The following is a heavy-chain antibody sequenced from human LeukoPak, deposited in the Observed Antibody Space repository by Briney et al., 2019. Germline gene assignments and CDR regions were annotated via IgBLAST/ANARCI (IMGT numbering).Heavy chain of an antibody. CDR1: GFTFSSFE. CDR3: ARGFGRFGHRFGY. Sequence: GGSLRLSCAASGFTFSSFEMDWVRQAPGKGLEWISYMSSRDNTRYYAESVRGRFTMSRDNAKNSLSLQMNGLRVEGTAVYYCARGFGRFGHRFGYLGQGTLVTVSS. J-gene: IGHJ4*02. CDR2: MSSRDNTR. V-gene: IGHV3-48*03. D-gene: IGHD3-10*01.